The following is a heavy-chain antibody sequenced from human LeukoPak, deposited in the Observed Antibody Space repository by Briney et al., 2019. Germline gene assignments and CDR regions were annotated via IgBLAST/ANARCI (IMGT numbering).Heavy chain of an antibody. J-gene: IGHJ4*02. CDR2: IYYSGST. D-gene: IGHD2-2*01. CDR1: GGAISSYY. CDR3: ARVIGYCSSTSCFGYFDY. V-gene: IGHV4-59*08. Sequence: SETLSLTCTVSGGAISSYYWSWIRQPPGKGLEWVGYIYYSGSTNYNPSLKSRVTTSVDTSKNQLSLKLSSVTAADTAVYYCARVIGYCSSTSCFGYFDYWGQGTLVTVSS.